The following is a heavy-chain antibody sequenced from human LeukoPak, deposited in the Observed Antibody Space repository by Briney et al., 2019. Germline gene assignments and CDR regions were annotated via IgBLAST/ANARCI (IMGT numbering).Heavy chain of an antibody. J-gene: IGHJ4*02. Sequence: GGSLRLSCAASGFTFSSYSMNWVRQAPGKGLEWVSSISSSSSYIYYADSVKGRFTISRDNAKNSLYLQMNSLRAEDTAVYYCARDSGRIAVAAHFDYWGQGTLVTVSS. D-gene: IGHD6-19*01. CDR2: ISSSSSYI. CDR1: GFTFSSYS. CDR3: ARDSGRIAVAAHFDY. V-gene: IGHV3-21*01.